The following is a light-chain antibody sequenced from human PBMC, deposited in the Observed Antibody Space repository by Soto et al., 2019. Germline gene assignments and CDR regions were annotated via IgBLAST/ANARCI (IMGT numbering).Light chain of an antibody. CDR1: QSVSSNC. V-gene: IGKV3D-20*02. CDR3: QQRSNWLIS. Sequence: EIVLTQSPGTLSLSPGERATLSCRASQSVSSNCLAWYQQKPGQAPRLLLYGASSRATGIPDRFSGNGSGTDFTLTISGLEPEDFAVYYCQQRSNWLISFGPGTKVDIK. J-gene: IGKJ3*01. CDR2: GAS.